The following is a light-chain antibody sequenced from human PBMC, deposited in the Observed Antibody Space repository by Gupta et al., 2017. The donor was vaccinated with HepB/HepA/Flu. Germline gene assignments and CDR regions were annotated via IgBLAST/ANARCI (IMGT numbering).Light chain of an antibody. CDR1: SSDFGDFNH. CDR3: SSFTYTPTLVV. Sequence: QSALTQPAPVSGSPGHSTTISCTASSSDFGDFNHVSWYQQYSTNAPKLLISDCSDRPSWGSSRFPGSKSGNTAYLTIYGLQAEDETDYYCSSFTYTPTLVVFGGGTKLTGL. J-gene: IGLJ2*01. V-gene: IGLV2-14*03. CDR2: DCS.